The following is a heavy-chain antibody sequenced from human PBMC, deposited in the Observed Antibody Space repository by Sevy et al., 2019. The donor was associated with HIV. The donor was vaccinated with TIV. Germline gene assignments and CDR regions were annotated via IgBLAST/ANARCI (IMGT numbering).Heavy chain of an antibody. D-gene: IGHD3-22*01. Sequence: GGSLRLSCAASGFTFSSYSMNWVRQAPGKGLEWVSSISSSSSYIYYADSVKGRFTISRDNAKNSLYLQMNSLRAEDTAVYYCARDLITMIVAGGGMDVWGQGTTVTVSS. CDR3: ARDLITMIVAGGGMDV. J-gene: IGHJ6*02. CDR1: GFTFSSYS. V-gene: IGHV3-21*01. CDR2: ISSSSSYI.